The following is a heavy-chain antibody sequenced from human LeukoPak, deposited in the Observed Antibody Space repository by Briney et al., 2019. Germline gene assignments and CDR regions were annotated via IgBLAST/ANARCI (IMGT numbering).Heavy chain of an antibody. J-gene: IGHJ4*02. CDR1: GFTFSSYA. D-gene: IGHD2-15*01. V-gene: IGHV3-21*01. CDR3: VRAQGYCSGGSCSFYYFDY. Sequence: PGGSLRLSCAASGFTFSSYAMNWVRQAPGKGLEWVSYISSSSTYIYYADSVKGRFTISRDNAKNSLYLQMNSLRAEDTAVYYCVRAQGYCSGGSCSFYYFDYWGQGTLVTVSS. CDR2: ISSSSTYI.